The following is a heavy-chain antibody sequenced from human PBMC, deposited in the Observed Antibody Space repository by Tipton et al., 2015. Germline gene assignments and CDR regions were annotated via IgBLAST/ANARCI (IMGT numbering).Heavy chain of an antibody. J-gene: IGHJ4*02. Sequence: TLSLTCTVSGGSISSSSYYWGWIRQPPGKGLEWIGSIYYSGSTYYNPSLKSRVTISVDTSKNQFSLKLSSVTAADTAVYYCARPVGYYFDYWGQGTLVTVSS. D-gene: IGHD2-2*01. CDR2: IYYSGST. CDR3: ARPVGYYFDY. CDR1: GGSISSSSYY. V-gene: IGHV4-39*01.